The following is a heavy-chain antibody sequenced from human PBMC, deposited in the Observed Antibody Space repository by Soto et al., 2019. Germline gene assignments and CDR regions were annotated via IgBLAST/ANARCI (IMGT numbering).Heavy chain of an antibody. V-gene: IGHV4-39*01. Sequence: QLQLQESGPGLVKPSETLSLTCTVSGGSISSSSYYWGWIRQPPGKGLEWIGSIYYSGSTYYNPSLKSRVTISVDTSKNQFSLKLSSVTAADTAVYYCARPQDRLGYCSGGSCYSGAYWFDPWGQGTLVTVSS. D-gene: IGHD2-15*01. CDR3: ARPQDRLGYCSGGSCYSGAYWFDP. CDR1: GGSISSSSYY. CDR2: IYYSGST. J-gene: IGHJ5*02.